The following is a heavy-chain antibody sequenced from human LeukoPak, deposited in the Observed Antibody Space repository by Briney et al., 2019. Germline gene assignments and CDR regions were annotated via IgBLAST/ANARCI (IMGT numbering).Heavy chain of an antibody. V-gene: IGHV3-23*01. D-gene: IGHD3-10*01. CDR2: ISGSGGST. J-gene: IGHJ4*02. CDR1: GFTFSSYA. Sequence: GGSLRLSCAASGFTFSSYAMSWVRQAPGKGLEWVSAISGSGGSTYYADSVKGRFTISRDNSKNTLYLQMNSLRAEDTAVYYCAKVGTMVQGVPNFDYWGQGTLVTVSS. CDR3: AKVGTMVQGVPNFDY.